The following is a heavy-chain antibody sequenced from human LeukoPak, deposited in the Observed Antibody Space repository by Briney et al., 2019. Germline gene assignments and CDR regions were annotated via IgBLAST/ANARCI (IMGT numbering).Heavy chain of an antibody. D-gene: IGHD3-9*01. CDR3: TTVRSRYFDWLFGDDYFDY. J-gene: IGHJ4*02. CDR1: GFTFSNAW. Sequence: GGSLRLSCAASGFTFSNAWMSWVRQAPGKGLEWVGRIKSKTDGGTTDYAAPVKGRFTISRDDSKNTLYLQMNSLKTDDTAVYYCTTVRSRYFDWLFGDDYFDYWGQGTLVTVSS. CDR2: IKSKTDGGTT. V-gene: IGHV3-15*01.